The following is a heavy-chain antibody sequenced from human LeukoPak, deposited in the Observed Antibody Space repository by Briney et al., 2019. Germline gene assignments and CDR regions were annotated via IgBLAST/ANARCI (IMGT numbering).Heavy chain of an antibody. CDR3: ARDDYITSSLDY. CDR2: IWSDGSDK. V-gene: IGHV3-33*01. J-gene: IGHJ4*02. D-gene: IGHD1-20*01. Sequence: GRSLRLSCAASGFTFSSYGIQWVRQAPGKGLEWVAVIWSDGSDKFYADSVTGRFIISRDNTKNTLYLQMNSLTAEDTAVYYCARDDYITSSLDYWGQGTLVTVSS. CDR1: GFTFSSYG.